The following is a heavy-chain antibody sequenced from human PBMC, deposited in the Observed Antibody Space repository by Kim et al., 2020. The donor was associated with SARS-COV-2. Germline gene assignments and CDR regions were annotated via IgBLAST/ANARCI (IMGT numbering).Heavy chain of an antibody. CDR3: AALGSSSWRYYFDY. D-gene: IGHD6-13*01. V-gene: IGHV1-58*01. Sequence: SVKVSCKASGFTFTSSAVQWVRQARGQRLEWIGWIVVGSGNTNYAQKFQERVTITRDMSTSTAYMELSSLRSEDTAVYYCAALGSSSWRYYFDYWGQGTLVTVSS. CDR1: GFTFTSSA. J-gene: IGHJ4*02. CDR2: IVVGSGNT.